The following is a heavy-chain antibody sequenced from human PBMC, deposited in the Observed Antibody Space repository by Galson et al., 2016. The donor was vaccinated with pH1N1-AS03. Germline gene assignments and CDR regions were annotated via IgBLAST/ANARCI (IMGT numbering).Heavy chain of an antibody. CDR3: ARTSGYSSHWALDI. Sequence: QSGAEVKKPGESLKISCKGSGYSFVRYWIGWVRQMPGKGMEWMGVIYSGVSADTRHSPSFQGQVTISADKSISTADLQWSSLKASDSALYYCARTSGYSSHWALDIWGQGTMVTVSS. CDR1: GYSFVRYW. V-gene: IGHV5-51*01. D-gene: IGHD5-18*01. J-gene: IGHJ3*02. CDR2: IYSGVSADT.